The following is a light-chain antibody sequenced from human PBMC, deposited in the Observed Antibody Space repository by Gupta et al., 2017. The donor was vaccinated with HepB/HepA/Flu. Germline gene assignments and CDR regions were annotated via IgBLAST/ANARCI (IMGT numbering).Light chain of an antibody. CDR2: RAS. Sequence: DIQMPLSPSTLSASVGDSVTITCRASQTISSWLAWYQQRPGKAPKLLIQRASSLESGVPARFSGSKSGTEFTLTISSLQADDVATYYCQQDNTYPWTFGQGTKVEIK. CDR3: QQDNTYPWT. CDR1: QTISSW. J-gene: IGKJ1*01. V-gene: IGKV1-5*03.